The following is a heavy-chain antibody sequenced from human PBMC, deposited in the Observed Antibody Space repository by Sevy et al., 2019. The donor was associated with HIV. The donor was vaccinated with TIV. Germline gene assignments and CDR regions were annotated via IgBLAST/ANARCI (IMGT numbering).Heavy chain of an antibody. V-gene: IGHV3-66*01. CDR1: GFTVSRNY. J-gene: IGHJ4*02. CDR3: AGWSSAWTLFDY. Sequence: GGSLRLSCAASGFTVSRNYMSWVRQAPGKGLEWVSVIYSDGKAFYADAVQDRFTISRDNSKNTLYLQMNSLRAEDTAVYYCAGWSSAWTLFDYWGQGTLVTVSS. D-gene: IGHD6-19*01. CDR2: IYSDGKA.